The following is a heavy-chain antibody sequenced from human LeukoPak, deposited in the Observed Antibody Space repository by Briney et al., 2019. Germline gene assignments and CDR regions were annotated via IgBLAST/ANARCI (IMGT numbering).Heavy chain of an antibody. V-gene: IGHV4-30-2*03. Sequence: SQTLSLTCSVSGGSISSGPYFWSWIRQSPGTGLEWIGSIYYSGSTYYNPSLKSRVTISVDTSKNQFSLKLSSVTAADTAVYYCARLCGGDCYSSAFDIWGQGTMVTASS. CDR2: IYYSGST. J-gene: IGHJ3*02. CDR1: GGSISSGPYF. CDR3: ARLCGGDCYSSAFDI. D-gene: IGHD2-21*01.